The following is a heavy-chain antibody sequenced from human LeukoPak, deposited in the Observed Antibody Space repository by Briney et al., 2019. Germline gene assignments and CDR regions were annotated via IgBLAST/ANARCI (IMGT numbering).Heavy chain of an antibody. J-gene: IGHJ4*02. CDR3: ARTTPGYCSGGTCYSKDTFDY. CDR2: INWNGGST. CDR1: GFTFDVYG. V-gene: IGHV3-20*04. D-gene: IGHD2-15*01. Sequence: PGGSLRLFCAASGFTFDVYGMSWVRQSRGKGLEWVSGINWNGGSTGYADSVKGRFAISRDNAKNSLYLQMNSLRADDTAMYYCARTTPGYCSGGTCYSKDTFDYWGQGTLVTVSS.